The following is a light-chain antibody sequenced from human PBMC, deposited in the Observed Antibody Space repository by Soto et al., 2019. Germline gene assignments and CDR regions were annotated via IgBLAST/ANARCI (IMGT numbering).Light chain of an antibody. CDR2: AVN. CDR1: RSDVGGNDL. V-gene: IGLV2-8*01. J-gene: IGLJ1*01. Sequence: QSALTQPPSASGSPGQSVTISCTGSRSDVGGNDLVSWYQQHPGSAPRLIISAVNKRPSGVPDRFSGSKSGNTASLTVSGLQAEDEADYYCISYTDRQSYLFVTGTKLTVL. CDR3: ISYTDRQSYL.